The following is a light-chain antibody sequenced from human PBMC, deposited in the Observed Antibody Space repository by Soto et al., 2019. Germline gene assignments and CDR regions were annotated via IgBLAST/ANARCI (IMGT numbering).Light chain of an antibody. Sequence: DIQMTQSPSSLSASVRDRVTITCRASQSISSYLNWYQQKPGKAPKLLIYAASSLQSGVPSRFSGSGSGTDFTLTISSLQPEDFATYYCQQSYNTSWTFGQGTKVDIK. V-gene: IGKV1-39*01. CDR2: AAS. J-gene: IGKJ1*01. CDR3: QQSYNTSWT. CDR1: QSISSY.